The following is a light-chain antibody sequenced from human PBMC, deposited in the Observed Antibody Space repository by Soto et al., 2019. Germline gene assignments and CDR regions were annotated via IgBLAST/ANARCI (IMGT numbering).Light chain of an antibody. Sequence: DIQMTQSPSTLSASVGDRVTITCRASQSISSWLAWYQQKPGKAPKLLIYKASSLESGVPSRFSGSGSGTEFTLTNSSLQPDDFATYYCQQYHSYSPYTFGQGTKLEIK. V-gene: IGKV1-5*03. CDR2: KAS. J-gene: IGKJ2*01. CDR1: QSISSW. CDR3: QQYHSYSPYT.